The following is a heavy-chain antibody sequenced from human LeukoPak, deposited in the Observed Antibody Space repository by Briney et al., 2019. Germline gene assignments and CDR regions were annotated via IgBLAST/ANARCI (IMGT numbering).Heavy chain of an antibody. V-gene: IGHV1-69*05. D-gene: IGHD3-10*02. CDR2: IIPIFGTA. Sequence: SVKVSCKASGGTFSSYAISWVRQAPGQGLEWMGGIIPIFGTANYAQKFQGRVTITTDESTSTAYMELSSLRSEDTAVYHCARLEPTTFDNWFDPWGQGTLVTVSS. CDR3: ARLEPTTFDNWFDP. J-gene: IGHJ5*02. CDR1: GGTFSSYA.